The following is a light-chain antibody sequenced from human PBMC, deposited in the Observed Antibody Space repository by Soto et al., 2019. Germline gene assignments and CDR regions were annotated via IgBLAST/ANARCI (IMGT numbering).Light chain of an antibody. CDR2: DVS. J-gene: IGLJ3*02. CDR1: SSDVGGYNF. CDR3: FSYAGSYTWV. V-gene: IGLV2-11*01. Sequence: QSALTQPRSVSGSPGQSVTISCTGTSSDVGGYNFVSWYQHHPGKAHKLMIYDVSKRPSGVPDRFSGSKSGNTASLTISGLQAEDDADYYCFSYAGSYTWVFGGGTKVTVL.